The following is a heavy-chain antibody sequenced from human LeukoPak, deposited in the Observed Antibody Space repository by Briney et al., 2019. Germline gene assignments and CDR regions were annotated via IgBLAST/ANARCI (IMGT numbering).Heavy chain of an antibody. D-gene: IGHD2-2*01. CDR3: ASGDCSSTSCRFDY. CDR1: GGSFSGYY. V-gene: IGHV4-34*01. CDR2: INHSGST. Sequence: SETLSLTCAVYGGSFSGYYWSWIRQPPGKGLEWIGEINHSGSTNYNPSLKSRVTISVDTSKNQFSLKLGSVTAADTAVYYCASGDCSSTSCRFDYWGQGTLVTVSS. J-gene: IGHJ4*02.